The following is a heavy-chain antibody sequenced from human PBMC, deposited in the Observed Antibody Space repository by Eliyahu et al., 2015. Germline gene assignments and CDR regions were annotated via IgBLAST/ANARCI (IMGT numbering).Heavy chain of an antibody. V-gene: IGHV3-48*04. J-gene: IGHJ3*02. CDR3: ARWAVVSHAFDM. CDR2: IRSGSDVI. D-gene: IGHD5/OR15-5a*01. CDR1: GFXFSSYS. Sequence: EVQLVESGGGLVQPEGXQRLXXXAXGFXFSSYSMGWVRQAPGKGLEWVSYIRSGSDVIYYADSVKGRFTISRDNAKASLFLQMNSPRVEDTAVYYCARWAVVSHAFDMWGQGTMVTVSS.